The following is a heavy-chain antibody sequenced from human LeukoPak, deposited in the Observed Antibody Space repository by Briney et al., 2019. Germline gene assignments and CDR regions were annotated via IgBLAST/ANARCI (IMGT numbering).Heavy chain of an antibody. CDR3: ARDRPGSYWYFDL. D-gene: IGHD3-10*01. CDR2: IYYSGST. CDR1: GGSISSYY. V-gene: IGHV4-59*01. J-gene: IGHJ2*01. Sequence: SETLSLTCTVSGGSISSYYWSWIRQPPGKGLEWIGYIYYSGSTNYNPSLKSRVTISIDTSKNYFSLKLNSVIAADTAVYYCARDRPGSYWYFDLWGRGTLVTVSS.